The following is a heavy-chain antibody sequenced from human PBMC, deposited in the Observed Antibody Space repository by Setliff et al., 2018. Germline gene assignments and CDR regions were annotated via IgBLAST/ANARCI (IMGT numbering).Heavy chain of an antibody. CDR3: AGDRGESGYDSYYGMDV. Sequence: ASVKVSCKASGYTFTSYYMHWVRQAPGQGLEWMGIINPSGGSTSYAQKFQGRVTMTRDTSTSTVYMELSSLRSEDTAVYYCAGDRGESGYDSYYGMDVWGKGTTVTVSS. CDR1: GYTFTSYY. CDR2: INPSGGST. D-gene: IGHD5-12*01. J-gene: IGHJ6*04. V-gene: IGHV1-46*01.